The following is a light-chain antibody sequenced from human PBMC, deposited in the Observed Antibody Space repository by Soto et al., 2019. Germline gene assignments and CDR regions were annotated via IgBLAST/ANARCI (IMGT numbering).Light chain of an antibody. V-gene: IGKV2-28*01. Sequence: DLVLTQSPLSLPVTPGEPASISCRSSQSLLHSNGHNYLSWYLQKPGQSPQLLIYLGSNRASGVPDRFSGSESGTDFTLKISRVEAEDVGTYYCMQALQTPPYTFGQGSKLEIK. CDR2: LGS. CDR1: QSLLHSNGHNY. CDR3: MQALQTPPYT. J-gene: IGKJ2*01.